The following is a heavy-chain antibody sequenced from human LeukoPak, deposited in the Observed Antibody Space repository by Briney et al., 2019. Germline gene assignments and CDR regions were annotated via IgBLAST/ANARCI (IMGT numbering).Heavy chain of an antibody. V-gene: IGHV4-59*11. CDR1: GGSISSHY. Sequence: SETLSLTYTVSGGSISSHYWSWIRQPPGKGLEWIGYIYYSGSTNYNPSLKSRVTISVDTSKNQFSLKLSSVTAADTAVYYCARATYYYDILTGPYYYYYMDVWGKGTTVTVSS. J-gene: IGHJ6*03. CDR3: ARATYYYDILTGPYYYYYMDV. CDR2: IYYSGST. D-gene: IGHD3-9*01.